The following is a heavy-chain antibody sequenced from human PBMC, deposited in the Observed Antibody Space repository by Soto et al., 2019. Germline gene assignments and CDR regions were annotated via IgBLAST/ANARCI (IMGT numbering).Heavy chain of an antibody. Sequence: QVQLQESGPGLVKPSGTLSLTCIVSGGSISSSNWWNWVRQPPGKGLEWIGEISQSGRINYNASLESRLTISLDKSKNQYSLNLASVPAADTAIYYCASLYYYGLDVWGPGTTVTVTS. CDR3: ASLYYYGLDV. J-gene: IGHJ6*02. CDR1: GGSISSSNW. CDR2: ISQSGRI. V-gene: IGHV4-4*02.